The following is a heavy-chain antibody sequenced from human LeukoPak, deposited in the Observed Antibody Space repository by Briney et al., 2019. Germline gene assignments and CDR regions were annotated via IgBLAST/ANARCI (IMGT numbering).Heavy chain of an antibody. J-gene: IGHJ4*02. CDR1: GFTFSDHY. CDR3: VRGSDSSGYYPFDY. CDR2: TRNKANSYTT. V-gene: IGHV3-72*01. D-gene: IGHD3-22*01. Sequence: GGSLGLSCEASGFTFSDHYMDWVRQVPGKGLEWVGRTRNKANSYTTEYAASVKGRFTISRDDSKNSLYLQMNSLKTEDTAVYYCVRGSDSSGYYPFDYWGQGTLVTVSS.